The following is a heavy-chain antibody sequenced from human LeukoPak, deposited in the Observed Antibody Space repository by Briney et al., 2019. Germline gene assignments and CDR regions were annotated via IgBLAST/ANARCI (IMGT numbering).Heavy chain of an antibody. CDR1: GGTFSSYA. V-gene: IGHV1-69*04. CDR3: ARDYYGSGSYYTYFDY. D-gene: IGHD3-10*01. J-gene: IGHJ4*02. Sequence: ASVKVSCKASGGTFSSYAISWVRQAPGRGLEWMGRIIPNLGIANYAQKFQGRVTITADKSTSTAYMELSSLRSEDTAVYYCARDYYGSGSYYTYFDYWGQGTLVTVSS. CDR2: IIPNLGIA.